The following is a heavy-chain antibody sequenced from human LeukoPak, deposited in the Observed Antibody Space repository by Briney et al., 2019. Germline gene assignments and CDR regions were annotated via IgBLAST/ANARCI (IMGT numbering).Heavy chain of an antibody. D-gene: IGHD2-8*01. CDR1: GYSISSGYY. CDR2: ISHSGST. Sequence: PSETLSLTCAVSGYSISSGYYWGWIRQPPGKGLEWIGSISHSGSTYYNPSLKSRVTISVDTSKNQFYLKLSSVTAADTALYYCARGMFCTNGLCYSYNYYYMDAWVKGTTVTVSS. V-gene: IGHV4-38-2*01. J-gene: IGHJ6*03. CDR3: ARGMFCTNGLCYSYNYYYMDA.